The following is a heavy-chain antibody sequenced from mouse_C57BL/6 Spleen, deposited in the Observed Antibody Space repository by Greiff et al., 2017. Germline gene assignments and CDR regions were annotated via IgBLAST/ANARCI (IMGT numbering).Heavy chain of an antibody. D-gene: IGHD1-1*01. V-gene: IGHV1-61*01. CDR2: IYPSDSET. CDR1: GYTFTSYW. CDR3: ARGSSSYGYFDV. Sequence: VQLQQPGAELVRPGSSVKLSCKASGYTFTSYWMDWVKQRPGQGLEWIGNIYPSDSETHYNQKFKDKATLTVDKSSSTAYMQLSSLTSEDSAVYYCARGSSSYGYFDVWGTGTTVTVSS. J-gene: IGHJ1*03.